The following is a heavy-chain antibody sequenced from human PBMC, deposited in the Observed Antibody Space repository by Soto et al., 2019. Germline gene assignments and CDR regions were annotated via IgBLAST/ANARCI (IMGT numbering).Heavy chain of an antibody. Sequence: EVQLVESGGGLVQPGRSLRLSCAASGFTFDDYAIHWVRQAPGRGLEWVAGISWNGASIGYADSVTGRFTISRDNAKNALHQQMNSLRSEDTALYYCANLPLYGSGFDCWGQGTLVTVSS. J-gene: IGHJ4*02. D-gene: IGHD3-10*01. CDR1: GFTFDDYA. CDR3: ANLPLYGSGFDC. CDR2: ISWNGASI. V-gene: IGHV3-9*01.